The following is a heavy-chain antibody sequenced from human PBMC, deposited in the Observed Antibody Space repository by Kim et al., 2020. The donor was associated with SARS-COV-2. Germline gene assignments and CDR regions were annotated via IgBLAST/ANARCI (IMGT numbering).Heavy chain of an antibody. Sequence: SMKGRLTISRDNSKSTLFLQMSSLRAEDTAVYYGVKSPRPKLGTSSGLDYWGQGTLVTVSS. D-gene: IGHD7-27*01. V-gene: IGHV3-64D*09. J-gene: IGHJ4*02. CDR3: VKSPRPKLGTSSGLDY.